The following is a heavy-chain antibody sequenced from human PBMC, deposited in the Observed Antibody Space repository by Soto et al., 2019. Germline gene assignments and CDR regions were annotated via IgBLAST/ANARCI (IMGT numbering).Heavy chain of an antibody. J-gene: IGHJ4*01. V-gene: IGHV3-23*01. CDR1: GFTFNSYA. CDR2: IGTDGNT. Sequence: ESLRLSCAASGFTFNSYAMNWFRQAPGKGLAWVSAIGTDGNTYYANSVKGRFTISRDNSRTTLYLQMNSLRVEDTALYYCVRKYPGTRPFDYWGQGTLVTVSS. D-gene: IGHD2-2*01. CDR3: VRKYPGTRPFDY.